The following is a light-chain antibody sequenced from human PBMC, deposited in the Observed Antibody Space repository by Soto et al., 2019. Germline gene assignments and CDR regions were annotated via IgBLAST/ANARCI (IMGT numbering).Light chain of an antibody. V-gene: IGKV3-15*01. CDR3: QEYIQWPPGM. Sequence: DIVVTQSPATLSASPGERGTLSCRASQFVSSRLAWYQRRPGQVPRLLIYDTSTRAPGISARFSGSGSGTELTLTISSLQSEDFAVYYCQEYIQWPPGMFGPGTTVDIK. CDR1: QFVSSR. J-gene: IGKJ1*01. CDR2: DTS.